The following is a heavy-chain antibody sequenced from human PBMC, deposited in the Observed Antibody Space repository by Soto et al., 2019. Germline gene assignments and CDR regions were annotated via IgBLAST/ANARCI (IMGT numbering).Heavy chain of an antibody. CDR3: ARGYTFPFDP. Sequence: EASVKVSCKASGYTFTSYDINWVRQATGQGLEWMGWMNPNSGNTGYSQKFQGRVTITRDTSASTAYMELSSLRSEDTAVYYCARGYTFPFDPWGQGTLVTVSS. CDR1: GYTFTSYD. J-gene: IGHJ5*02. D-gene: IGHD4-4*01. V-gene: IGHV1-8*01. CDR2: MNPNSGNT.